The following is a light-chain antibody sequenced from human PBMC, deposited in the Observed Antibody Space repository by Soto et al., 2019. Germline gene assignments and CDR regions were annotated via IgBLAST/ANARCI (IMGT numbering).Light chain of an antibody. J-gene: IGKJ1*01. CDR2: GAS. Sequence: EIVLTQSPGTLSLSPGERATLSCRASQSGTSSYLAWYQQKPGQAPRLLVYGASRRVAGIPDRFSGSGSGTDFTLTISRLEPEDFAVYYCQQYGSSPRTFGQGTKVDIK. V-gene: IGKV3-20*01. CDR1: QSGTSSY. CDR3: QQYGSSPRT.